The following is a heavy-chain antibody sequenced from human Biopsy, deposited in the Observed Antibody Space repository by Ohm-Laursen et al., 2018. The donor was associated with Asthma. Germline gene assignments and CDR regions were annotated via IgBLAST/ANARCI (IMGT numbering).Heavy chain of an antibody. CDR3: ARDFSRAIMIGGGREHYFDF. CDR1: GFTFMTYG. Sequence: SLRLSCAVSGFTFMTYGMHWVRQVPGKGLEWVATVGSDESYTDHADSVKGRFTISRDNSKNTLHLQMNSLSPEDTAVYYCARDFSRAIMIGGGREHYFDFWGQGTLVTVSS. V-gene: IGHV3-33*01. J-gene: IGHJ4*02. D-gene: IGHD3-16*01. CDR2: VGSDESYT.